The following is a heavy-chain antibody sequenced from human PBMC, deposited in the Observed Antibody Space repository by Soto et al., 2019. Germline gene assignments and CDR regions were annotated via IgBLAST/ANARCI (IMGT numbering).Heavy chain of an antibody. CDR3: ARDGGRHSGGIDY. D-gene: IGHD1-26*01. Sequence: QVQLVQSGAEVKKPGYSVKVSCKASGGTFSSYSINWVRQAPGQGLEWMGEIIHIFGTANYAKKFQGRVTITADESTSTAYMELSSLRSEYTAVYYCARDGGRHSGGIDYWGQGTLVTVSS. J-gene: IGHJ4*02. CDR2: IIHIFGTA. V-gene: IGHV1-69*01. CDR1: GGTFSSYS.